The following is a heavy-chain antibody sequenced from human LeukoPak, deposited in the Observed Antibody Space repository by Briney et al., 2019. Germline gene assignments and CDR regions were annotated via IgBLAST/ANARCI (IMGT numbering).Heavy chain of an antibody. CDR2: FDPEDGET. J-gene: IGHJ6*02. Sequence: ASVTVSCKVSGYTLTELSMHWVRPAPGKGLEWMGGFDPEDGETLYAQKFQGRVAMTEDTSTDTAYMELSSLRSEDTAVYYCATDQRGAGLGVRYGSGSYNGMDVWGQGTTVTVSS. CDR1: GYTLTELS. D-gene: IGHD3-10*01. CDR3: ATDQRGAGLGVRYGSGSYNGMDV. V-gene: IGHV1-24*01.